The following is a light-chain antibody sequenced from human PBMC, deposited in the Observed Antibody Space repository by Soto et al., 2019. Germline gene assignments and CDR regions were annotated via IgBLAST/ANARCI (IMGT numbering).Light chain of an antibody. Sequence: QSALTQPASVSGSPGQSITISCTGTSSDIGTYKYASWFQHHPGKAPKLIIFDVSNRPSGISDRFSGVKSANTAYLTISGVQPEDEADYHCSSYTTIKTVVFGGGTKLTVL. CDR2: DVS. V-gene: IGLV2-14*03. J-gene: IGLJ2*01. CDR3: SSYTTIKTVV. CDR1: SSDIGTYKY.